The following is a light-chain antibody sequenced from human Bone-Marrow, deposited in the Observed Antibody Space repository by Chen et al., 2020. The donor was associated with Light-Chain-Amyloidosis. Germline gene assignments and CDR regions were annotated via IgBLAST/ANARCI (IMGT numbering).Light chain of an antibody. J-gene: IGLJ3*02. V-gene: IGLV1-51*01. CDR1: SSNIGNNY. CDR3: GTWDSSLSAWV. Sequence: SVLTQPPSLCAAPAPKVAIPCSGSSSNIGNNYVSWYQQLPGTAPKLLIYDHNKRPSGIPDRFSCSKSGTSATLGITGLQTGDEADYYCGTWDSSLSAWVFGGGTKLTVL. CDR2: DHN.